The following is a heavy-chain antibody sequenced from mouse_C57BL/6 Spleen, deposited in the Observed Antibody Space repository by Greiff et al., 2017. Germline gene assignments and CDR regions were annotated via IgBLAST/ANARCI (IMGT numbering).Heavy chain of an antibody. J-gene: IGHJ1*03. Sequence: VQLQESGPELVKPGASVKLSCKASGYTFTSYDINWVKQRPGQGLEWIGWIYPRDGSTKYNEKFQGKATLTVDTSSSTAYMELHSLTSEDSAVYVCAREDYYGSSPHWYFDVWGTGTTVTVAS. D-gene: IGHD1-1*01. V-gene: IGHV1-85*01. CDR3: AREDYYGSSPHWYFDV. CDR1: GYTFTSYD. CDR2: IYPRDGST.